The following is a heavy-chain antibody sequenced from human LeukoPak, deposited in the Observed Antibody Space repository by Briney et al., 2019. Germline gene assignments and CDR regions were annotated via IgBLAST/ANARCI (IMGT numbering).Heavy chain of an antibody. Sequence: PSETLSLTCAVYGGSFSGYYWSWLRQPPGKGLEWIGEMNHSGSTSHNPSLKSRVTISVDTSKNQFSLKVTSVTAADTAVYYCARGLISGDYSKSFEYWGQGTLVTVSS. V-gene: IGHV4-34*01. CDR3: ARGLISGDYSKSFEY. CDR2: MNHSGST. CDR1: GGSFSGYY. J-gene: IGHJ4*02. D-gene: IGHD4-11*01.